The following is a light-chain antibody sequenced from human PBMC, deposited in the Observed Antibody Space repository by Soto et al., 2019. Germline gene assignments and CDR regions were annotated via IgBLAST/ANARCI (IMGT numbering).Light chain of an antibody. V-gene: IGKV2-28*01. Sequence: DIVMTQSPLSLPVTPGEPASISCRSSQSLLSSNGYTYLDWYLQKPGQSPQLLIYLVSNRASGVPDRFSGSGSGTDFTLKISRVEAEDVGVCYCMQPQQTPPTFGGGTKVEIK. CDR3: MQPQQTPPT. CDR1: QSLLSSNGYTY. CDR2: LVS. J-gene: IGKJ4*01.